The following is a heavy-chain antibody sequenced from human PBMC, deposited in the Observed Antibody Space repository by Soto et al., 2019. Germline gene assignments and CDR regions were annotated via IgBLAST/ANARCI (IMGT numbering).Heavy chain of an antibody. CDR3: ARGAYVWGSYLYDAFGI. Sequence: SETLSLTCTVSGGSVSTYWWSWIRQPPGKGLEWIGYIYKTGSTYYNPSLKSRVTISLDASKNQFSLTLSSVTAADTAVYYCARGAYVWGSYLYDAFGIWGQGTMVTVSS. D-gene: IGHD3-16*02. J-gene: IGHJ3*02. CDR2: IYKTGST. CDR1: GGSVSTYW. V-gene: IGHV4-59*02.